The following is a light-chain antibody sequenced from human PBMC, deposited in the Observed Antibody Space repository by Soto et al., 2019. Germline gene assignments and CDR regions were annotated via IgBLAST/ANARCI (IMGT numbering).Light chain of an antibody. CDR2: KAS. J-gene: IGKJ1*01. CDR3: QHYNSYSEA. Sequence: DIPLTQSPSTLSGSVGGSRTLMKRASQTISSWLAWYQQKPGKAPKLLIYKASTLKSGVPSRFSGSGSGTEFTLTISSLQPDDFATYYCQHYNSYSEAFGQGTKVDI. CDR1: QTISSW. V-gene: IGKV1-5*03.